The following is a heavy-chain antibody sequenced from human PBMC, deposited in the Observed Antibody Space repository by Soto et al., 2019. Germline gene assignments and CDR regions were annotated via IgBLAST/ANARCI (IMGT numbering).Heavy chain of an antibody. CDR1: GGDFNSYT. Sequence: QLVQSGTEVKKPGSTVKVSCKTSGGDFNSYTISWVRQAPGQGPEWIGTIIPIIDVAKTAQKVQGRVTITADKSTTTVYLELRRLRSDDTAVYYCAQMWFGELWHGMDVWGQGTTVSVSS. CDR2: IIPIIDVA. V-gene: IGHV1-69*02. J-gene: IGHJ6*02. CDR3: AQMWFGELWHGMDV. D-gene: IGHD3-10*01.